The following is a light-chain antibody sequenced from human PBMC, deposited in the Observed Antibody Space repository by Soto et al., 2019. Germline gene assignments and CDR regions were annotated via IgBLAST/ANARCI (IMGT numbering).Light chain of an antibody. CDR3: QQYNNWPPWT. CDR2: GAS. Sequence: IVMSHSQDTLSVSPGERGTFACSASQGISSNSLACYQHKPGHAPRLLIYGASTKATDIPASFSGSGSGADFTLTISSLQSEDSAIYSCQQYNNWPPWTFGQGTKVAI. J-gene: IGKJ1*01. V-gene: IGKV3-15*01. CDR1: QGISSN.